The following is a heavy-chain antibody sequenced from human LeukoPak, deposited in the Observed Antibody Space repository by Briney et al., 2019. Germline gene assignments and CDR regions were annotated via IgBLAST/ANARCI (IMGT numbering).Heavy chain of an antibody. CDR2: FDPEGGEI. Sequence: ASVKVSCKVSGYTLTELSMHWVRQAPGKGLEWMGGFDPEGGEIIYAQKFQGRVTMTEDTSTDTAYMELSSLRSEDTAVYYCATVPSYCSSTSCYVFDYWGQGTLVTVSS. CDR1: GYTLTELS. J-gene: IGHJ4*02. V-gene: IGHV1-24*01. D-gene: IGHD2-2*01. CDR3: ATVPSYCSSTSCYVFDY.